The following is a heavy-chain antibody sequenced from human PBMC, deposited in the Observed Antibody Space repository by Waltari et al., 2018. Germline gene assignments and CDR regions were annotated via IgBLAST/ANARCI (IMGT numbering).Heavy chain of an antibody. Sequence: QVQLVQSGAEVKKPGAPVKVSCKASGYTFTTYYIHWVRQAPGQGLEWMGIINPSGGSTSYAQKFQGRVTMTRDTSTSTVYMELSSLRSEDTAVYYCARDHLEYSSSSVFDYWGQGTLVTVSS. V-gene: IGHV1-46*01. CDR1: GYTFTTYY. D-gene: IGHD6-6*01. CDR2: INPSGGST. J-gene: IGHJ4*02. CDR3: ARDHLEYSSSSVFDY.